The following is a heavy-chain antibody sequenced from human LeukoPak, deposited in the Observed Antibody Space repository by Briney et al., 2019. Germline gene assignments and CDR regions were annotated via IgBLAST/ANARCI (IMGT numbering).Heavy chain of an antibody. J-gene: IGHJ6*02. CDR3: ARAGGYCSSTSRYGMDV. V-gene: IGHV3-53*04. Sequence: GGSLRLSCAASGFTVSSNYMSWVRQAPGKGLEWVSVIYSGGSTYYADSVKGRFTISRHNSKNTLYLQMNSLRAEDTAVYYCARAGGYCSSTSRYGMDVWGQGTTVTVSS. D-gene: IGHD2-2*01. CDR2: IYSGGST. CDR1: GFTVSSNY.